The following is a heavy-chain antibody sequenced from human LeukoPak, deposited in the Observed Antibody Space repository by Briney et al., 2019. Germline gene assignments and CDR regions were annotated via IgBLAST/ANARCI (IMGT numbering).Heavy chain of an antibody. CDR2: IYYNDNT. J-gene: IGHJ4*02. D-gene: IGHD6-13*01. CDR1: GGSISSSYF. V-gene: IGHV4-39*07. Sequence: SETLSLTCTVSGGSISSSYFWGWIRQPPGKGLEWIGSIYYNDNTYYNPSLKSGVTISLDTSKNQFSLKLSSVTAADTAVFYCARGHSSSWSLLGIDYWGQGTLVTVSS. CDR3: ARGHSSSWSLLGIDY.